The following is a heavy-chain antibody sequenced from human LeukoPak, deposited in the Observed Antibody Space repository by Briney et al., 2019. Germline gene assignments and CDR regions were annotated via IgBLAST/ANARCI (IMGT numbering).Heavy chain of an antibody. CDR2: IYYSGRT. D-gene: IGHD7-27*01. CDR1: GGSISSSSYY. V-gene: IGHV4-39*01. CDR3: ARPGVNYYYYYYMDV. Sequence: SETLSLTCTVSGGSISSSSYYWGWIRQPPGKGLEWIGSIYYSGRTYYNPSLKSRVTISVDTSKNQFSLKLSSVTAADTAVYYCARPGVNYYYYYYMDVWGKGTTVTVSS. J-gene: IGHJ6*03.